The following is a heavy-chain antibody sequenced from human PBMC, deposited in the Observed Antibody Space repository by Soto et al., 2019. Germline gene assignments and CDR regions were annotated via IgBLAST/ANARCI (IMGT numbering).Heavy chain of an antibody. CDR1: GGSISSGGYS. D-gene: IGHD3-9*01. V-gene: IGHV4-30-2*01. Sequence: QLQLQESGSGLVKPSQTLSLTCAVSGGSISSGGYSWSWIRQPPGKGLEWIGYIYHSGSTYYNPSLKSRVTISVARSKYQFSRKLSSVTAADTAVYYCARDRSRHDILTGYYNVGYFDLWCRGTLVTVSS. J-gene: IGHJ2*01. CDR2: IYHSGST. CDR3: ARDRSRHDILTGYYNVGYFDL.